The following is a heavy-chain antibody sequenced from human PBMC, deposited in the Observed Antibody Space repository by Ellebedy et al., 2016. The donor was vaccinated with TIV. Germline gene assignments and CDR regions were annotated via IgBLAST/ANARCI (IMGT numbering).Heavy chain of an antibody. D-gene: IGHD6-13*01. Sequence: AASVKVSCKASGGTFSSYAISWVRQAPGQGLEWMGRIIPILGIANYAQKFQGRVTITEDKSTSTAYMELSSLRSEDTAVYYCARDRDSSSWYFGGYYYYGMDVWGQGTTVTVSS. V-gene: IGHV1-69*04. CDR2: IIPILGIA. CDR1: GGTFSSYA. CDR3: ARDRDSSSWYFGGYYYYGMDV. J-gene: IGHJ6*02.